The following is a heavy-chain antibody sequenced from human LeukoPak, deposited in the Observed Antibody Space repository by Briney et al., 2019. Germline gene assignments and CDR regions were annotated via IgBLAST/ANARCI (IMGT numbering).Heavy chain of an antibody. D-gene: IGHD2-2*01. V-gene: IGHV3-11*01. CDR2: ISSSGSTI. CDR3: ARDVGAVPAAIYYYYMDV. CDR1: GFTFSDYY. Sequence: GGSLRLSCAASGFTFSDYYMSWIRQAPGKGLEWVSYISSSGSTIYCADSVKGRFTISRDNAKNSLYLQMNSLRAEDTAVYYCARDVGAVPAAIYYYYMDVWGKGTTVTVSS. J-gene: IGHJ6*03.